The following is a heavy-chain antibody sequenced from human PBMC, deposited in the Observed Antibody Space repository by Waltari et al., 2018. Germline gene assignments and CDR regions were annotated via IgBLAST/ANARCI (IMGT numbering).Heavy chain of an antibody. J-gene: IGHJ4*02. D-gene: IGHD3-3*01. Sequence: EVQLVESGGDLVQPGGSLGLSCVVSGITFRNYWMHWVRQAPGKGLVGVYVMKGDGRTSDAADALKGRFTISRDNTNNTLYLQMNILGAEDTAVYYCASISGSHYGSWSDYYTGFSYDFWGRGTLVTVSS. CDR1: GITFRNYW. CDR3: ASISGSHYGSWSDYYTGFSYDF. V-gene: IGHV3-74*01. CDR2: MKGDGRTS.